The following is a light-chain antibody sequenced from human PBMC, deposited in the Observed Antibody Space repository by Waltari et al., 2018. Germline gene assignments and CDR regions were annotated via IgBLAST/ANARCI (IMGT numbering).Light chain of an antibody. CDR1: VLPRQY. CDR3: QSTDTNIGTRV. Sequence: SYGLTQPPSVSVSPGQTAKINCSGDVLPRQYAAWYRQRPGQAPIMLISKDIESPSGIPERFSGSSAGTTVTLTISGVQDEDDGDYFCQSTDTNIGTRVFGSGTKVNVL. V-gene: IGLV3-25*03. CDR2: KDI. J-gene: IGLJ1*01.